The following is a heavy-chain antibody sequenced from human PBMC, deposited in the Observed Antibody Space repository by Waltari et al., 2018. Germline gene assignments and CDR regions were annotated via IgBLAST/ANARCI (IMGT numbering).Heavy chain of an antibody. D-gene: IGHD2-2*02. Sequence: QITLTESGPTAVKPSQTLTLTCSFSGFSPSTPGVVVGWSRPPPEKPLEWLPIIHWNNDKRYIPTRPSRLTISMDTINNQALLTITNMDPVDTATYWCAHRRALTFDIPPRLDAFDIWGQGTVVTGSS. J-gene: IGHJ3*02. CDR3: AHRRALTFDIPPRLDAFDI. V-gene: IGHV2-5*01. CDR1: GFSPSTPGVV. CDR2: IHWNNDK.